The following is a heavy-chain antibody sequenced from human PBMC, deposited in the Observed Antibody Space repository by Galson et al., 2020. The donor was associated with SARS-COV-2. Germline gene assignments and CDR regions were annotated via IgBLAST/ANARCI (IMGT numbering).Heavy chain of an antibody. CDR3: ARQIIGYCRTNTDCRLDAFDI. D-gene: IGHD2-15*01. Sequence: SETLSLTCTVSGGSIRDNDYYWGWLRQSPVKGLEWIGSIYHSGNTYYNPSLQSRVTMSVDASKNLFSLELSSVTAADTSVYYCARQIIGYCRTNTDCRLDAFDIWGQGTMLTVSS. V-gene: IGHV4-39*01. CDR1: GGSIRDNDYY. J-gene: IGHJ3*02. CDR2: IYHSGNT.